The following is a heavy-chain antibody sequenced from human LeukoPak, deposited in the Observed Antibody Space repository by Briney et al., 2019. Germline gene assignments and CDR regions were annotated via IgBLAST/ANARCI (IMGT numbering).Heavy chain of an antibody. V-gene: IGHV1-8*01. D-gene: IGHD6-6*01. CDR1: GYTFTSYD. J-gene: IGHJ4*02. Sequence: ASVKVSCKASGYTFTSYDINWVRQATGQGLEWMGWMNPNSGNTGYAQKFQGRVTMTRDTSIGTAYMELSSLRSEDTAVYYCARGQMAGIAARRDFDYWRQGTLVTVSS. CDR3: ARGQMAGIAARRDFDY. CDR2: MNPNSGNT.